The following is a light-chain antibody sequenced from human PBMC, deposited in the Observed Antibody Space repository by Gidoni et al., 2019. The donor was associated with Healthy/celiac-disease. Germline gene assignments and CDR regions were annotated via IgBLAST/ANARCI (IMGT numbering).Light chain of an antibody. CDR1: QSISSY. J-gene: IGKJ5*01. Sequence: DIQMTQSPSSLSASVGDRVTITCRASQSISSYLNWYQQKPGKAPKRLIYAASSLQSGVPSRFSGSGSGTDCTLTISSLQPEDFATYYCQQSYSTPRFGQGTRLEIK. CDR2: AAS. CDR3: QQSYSTPR. V-gene: IGKV1-39*01.